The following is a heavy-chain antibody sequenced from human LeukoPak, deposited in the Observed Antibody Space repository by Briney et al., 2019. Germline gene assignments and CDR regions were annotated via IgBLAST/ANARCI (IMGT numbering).Heavy chain of an antibody. D-gene: IGHD2-2*01. CDR1: GYTFTSYG. J-gene: IGHJ4*02. CDR2: ISAYNGNT. CDR3: ARDPYPPYFVVVPAANYYFDY. V-gene: IGHV1-18*01. Sequence: GASVKVSCKASGYTFTSYGISWLRQAPGQGLEWMGGISAYNGNTNYAQKLQGRVTMTTDTSTSTAYMELRSLRSDDTAVYYCARDPYPPYFVVVPAANYYFDYWGQGTLVTVSS.